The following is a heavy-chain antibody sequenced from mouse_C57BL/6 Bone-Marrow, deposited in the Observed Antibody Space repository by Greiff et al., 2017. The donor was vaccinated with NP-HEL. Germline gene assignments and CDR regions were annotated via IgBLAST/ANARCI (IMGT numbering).Heavy chain of an antibody. D-gene: IGHD3-1*01. V-gene: IGHV1-82*01. CDR2: IYPGDGDT. Sequence: QVQLQQSGPELVKPGASVKISCKASGYAFSSSWMNWVKQRPGKGLEWIGRIYPGDGDTNYNGKFKGKATLTADKSSSTAYMQLSSLTSEDSAVYFCARSARYYYAMDYWGQGTSVTVSS. CDR1: GYAFSSSW. J-gene: IGHJ4*01. CDR3: ARSARYYYAMDY.